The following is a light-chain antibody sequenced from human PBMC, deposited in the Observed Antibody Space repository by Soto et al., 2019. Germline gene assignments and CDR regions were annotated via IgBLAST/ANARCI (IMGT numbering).Light chain of an antibody. J-gene: IGLJ1*01. CDR1: INDVGGYNF. V-gene: IGLV2-14*03. CDR2: DVT. CDR3: CSYTSSTIYV. Sequence: QSVLTQPASVSGSPGQSITISCTGTINDVGGYNFVSWYQQHPGKAPKLMIYDVTNRPSGVSNRFSGSKSGNTASLTISGLQAEDEADYYCCSYTSSTIYVFGTGTKVTVL.